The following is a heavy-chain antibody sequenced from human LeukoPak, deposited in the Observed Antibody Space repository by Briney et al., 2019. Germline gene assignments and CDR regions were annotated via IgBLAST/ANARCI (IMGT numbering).Heavy chain of an antibody. D-gene: IGHD3-22*01. CDR3: ARDLLSEGDYDSSGDY. Sequence: ASVKVSCKASGYTFTSYAMNWVRQAPGQGLEWMGWINTNTGNPTYAQGFTGRFVFSLDTSVSTAYLQISSLKAEDTAVYYCARDLLSEGDYDSSGDYWGQGTLVTVSS. J-gene: IGHJ4*02. CDR2: INTNTGNP. V-gene: IGHV7-4-1*02. CDR1: GYTFTSYA.